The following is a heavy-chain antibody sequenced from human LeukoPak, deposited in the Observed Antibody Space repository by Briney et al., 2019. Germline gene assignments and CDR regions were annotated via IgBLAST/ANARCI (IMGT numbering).Heavy chain of an antibody. J-gene: IGHJ5*02. Sequence: SETLSLTCTVSGGSISSYYWSWIRQPPGKGLEWIGYVYFSRSTNYNPSLKSRVYISVDTSKNQFSLKLRSVTAADTAVYYCVRAAGSSSWSTWGQGALVTVSS. CDR2: VYFSRST. CDR1: GGSISSYY. CDR3: VRAAGSSSWST. V-gene: IGHV4-59*01. D-gene: IGHD6-13*01.